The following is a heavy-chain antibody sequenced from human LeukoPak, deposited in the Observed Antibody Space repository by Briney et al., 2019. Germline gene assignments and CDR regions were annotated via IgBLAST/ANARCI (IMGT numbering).Heavy chain of an antibody. Sequence: PSETLSLTCTVSGGSISSYYWSWVRQPPGKGLEWIGYIYYSGSTNYNPSLKSRVTISVDTSKNQFSLKLGSVTAADTAVYYCARHSSSWAEPNFDYWGQGTLVTVSS. CDR3: ARHSSSWAEPNFDY. CDR1: GGSISSYY. J-gene: IGHJ4*02. CDR2: IYYSGST. D-gene: IGHD6-13*01. V-gene: IGHV4-59*01.